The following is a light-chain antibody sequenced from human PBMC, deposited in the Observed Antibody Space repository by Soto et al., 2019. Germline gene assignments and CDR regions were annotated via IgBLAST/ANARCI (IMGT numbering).Light chain of an antibody. V-gene: IGKV3-20*01. J-gene: IGKJ4*01. CDR1: QTVRTNY. CDR3: QQYSDSPLS. CDR2: VAS. Sequence: EIGLTQSPGTLSLSPGERATLSCRASQTVRTNYLAWFQHKPSQAPRLLIYVASSSDTAITDRFSGSGSGTDFTLTINRLEPEDFGEYFCQQYSDSPLSFGGGTNVEIK.